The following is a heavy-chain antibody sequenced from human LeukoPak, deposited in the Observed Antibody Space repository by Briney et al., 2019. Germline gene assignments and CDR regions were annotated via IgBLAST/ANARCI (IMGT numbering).Heavy chain of an antibody. CDR3: ALDISNYYFRGMND. J-gene: IGHJ6*02. D-gene: IGHD3-9*01. CDR2: IDYSGST. Sequence: SETLSLTCAVYSGSISGYYWSWIRQSPGSGLEWIGQIDYSGSTNYNPSLKSRVTISVDTSKNQFSLKLNSVTAADTAVYFCALDISNYYFRGMNDWGQGTTVTVSS. V-gene: IGHV4-34*01. CDR1: SGSISGYY.